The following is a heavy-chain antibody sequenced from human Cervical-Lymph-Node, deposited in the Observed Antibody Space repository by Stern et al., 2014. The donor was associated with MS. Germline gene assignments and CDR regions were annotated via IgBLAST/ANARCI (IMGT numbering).Heavy chain of an antibody. CDR3: ARAGPYDYIWGNFRHRAFYFDS. J-gene: IGHJ4*02. D-gene: IGHD3-16*02. CDR1: SGFIGNNY. Sequence: QVQLVESGPGLVKPSETPSLMCSASSGFIGNNYWSWIRQPPGKGLAWIGHLHYSASPYYSPSLKSRVTISLDTSKNQLSLRLSSVTAADTAVYYCARAGPYDYIWGNFRHRAFYFDSWGQGALVTVSS. V-gene: IGHV4-59*01. CDR2: LHYSASP.